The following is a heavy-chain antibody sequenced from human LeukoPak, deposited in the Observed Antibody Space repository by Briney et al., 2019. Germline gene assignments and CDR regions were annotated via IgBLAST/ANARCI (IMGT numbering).Heavy chain of an antibody. CDR1: GDSISSYY. V-gene: IGHV4-59*06. Sequence: SETLSLTCTVSGDSISSYYWSWIRQHPGKGLEWIGYIYYSGSTYYNPSLKSRVTISVDTSKNQFSLKVRSVTAADTAVYYCARDSDGSGRFDPWGQGTLVTVSS. CDR3: ARDSDGSGRFDP. CDR2: IYYSGST. D-gene: IGHD3-10*01. J-gene: IGHJ5*02.